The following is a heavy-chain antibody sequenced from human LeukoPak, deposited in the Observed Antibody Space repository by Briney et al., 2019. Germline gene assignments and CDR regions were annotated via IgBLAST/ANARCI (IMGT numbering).Heavy chain of an antibody. CDR2: IYYSGST. V-gene: IGHV4-39*07. Sequence: SETLSLTCTVSGCSISSSSYYWGWIRQPPGKGLEWIGSIYYSGSTYYNPSLKSRVTISVDTSKKQFSLKLSSVTAADTAVYYCARVGITMVRGVPIDAFDIWGQGTMVTVSS. CDR1: GCSISSSSYY. J-gene: IGHJ3*02. D-gene: IGHD3-10*01. CDR3: ARVGITMVRGVPIDAFDI.